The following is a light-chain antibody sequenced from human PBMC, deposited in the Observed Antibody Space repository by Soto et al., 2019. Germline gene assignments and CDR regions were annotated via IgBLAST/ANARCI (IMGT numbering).Light chain of an antibody. CDR1: QSLFDSDDGTTY. V-gene: IGKV2-40*01. J-gene: IGKJ5*01. CDR2: TLS. Sequence: DIVMTQTPLSLPVTPGAPASISCRSSQSLFDSDDGTTYLDWYLQKPGQSPQLLIYTLSYRAPGVPDRFSGSGSGTDFTLKINRVEAEDVGTYYCMQALQSLTFGQGTRLEIK. CDR3: MQALQSLT.